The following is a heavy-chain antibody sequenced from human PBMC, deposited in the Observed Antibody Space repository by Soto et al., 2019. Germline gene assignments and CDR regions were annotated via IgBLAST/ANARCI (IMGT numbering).Heavy chain of an antibody. D-gene: IGHD3-22*01. V-gene: IGHV5-51*01. CDR1: GYSFTSYW. Sequence: GESLKISCKGSGYSFTSYWIGWVRQMPGKGLEWMGIIYPGDSDTRYSPSFQGQVTISADKSISTAYLQWSSLKASDTAMYYCARPYDSSGYYSPTFDYWGQGTLVTVSS. CDR3: ARPYDSSGYYSPTFDY. J-gene: IGHJ4*02. CDR2: IYPGDSDT.